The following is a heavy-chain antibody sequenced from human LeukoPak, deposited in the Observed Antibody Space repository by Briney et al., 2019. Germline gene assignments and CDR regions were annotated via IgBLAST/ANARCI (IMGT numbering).Heavy chain of an antibody. CDR2: INHRGST. CDR3: AKSLYGSGSYYNWFDP. CDR1: GGSISSYY. J-gene: IGHJ5*02. Sequence: PSETLSLTCTVSGGSISSYYWSWIWQPAGKGLEWIGEINHRGSTNYNPSLKRRVTISVDTSKNQFSLKLSSVTAADTAVYYCAKSLYGSGSYYNWFDPWGQGTLVTVSS. D-gene: IGHD3-10*01. V-gene: IGHV4-34*01.